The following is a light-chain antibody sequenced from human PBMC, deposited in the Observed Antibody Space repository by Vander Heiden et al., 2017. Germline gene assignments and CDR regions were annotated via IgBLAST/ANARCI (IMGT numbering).Light chain of an antibody. J-gene: IGKJ1*01. V-gene: IGKV3-20*01. CDR3: QQYGSSRT. Sequence: EIVLTQSPGTLSLSPGERATLSCRASQSVSSSYLAWYQQKPGQAPRLLIYGASSRATGIPDRFSGSGSGTDFTLTISRLEPEDFAVYSCQQYGSSRTFGQGTKVEIQ. CDR2: GAS. CDR1: QSVSSSY.